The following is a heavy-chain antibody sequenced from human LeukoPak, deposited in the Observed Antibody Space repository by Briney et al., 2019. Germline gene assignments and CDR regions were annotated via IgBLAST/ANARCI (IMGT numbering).Heavy chain of an antibody. Sequence: GGSLRLSCAASRFTFSNAWMSWVRQAPGKGLEWVGRIKSKTDGGITDYAAPVKGRFTISRDDSKNTLYLQMNSLKTEDTAVYYCTTDYYSSGSYYFDYWGQGTLVTVSS. CDR2: IKSKTDGGIT. CDR3: TTDYYSSGSYYFDY. D-gene: IGHD6-19*01. CDR1: RFTFSNAW. J-gene: IGHJ4*02. V-gene: IGHV3-15*01.